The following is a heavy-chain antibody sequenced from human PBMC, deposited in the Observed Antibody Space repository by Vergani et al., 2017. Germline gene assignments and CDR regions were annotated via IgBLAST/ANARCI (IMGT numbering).Heavy chain of an antibody. CDR1: GFTFSSYA. CDR2: ISGSGGRT. Sequence: EVQLLESGGGLVQPGGSLRLSCAASGFTFSSYAMSWVRQAPGKGLEWVSAISGSGGRTYYADSVKGRFTISRDNSKNTLYLQMNSLRAEDTAVYYCAKLGSGWYYFDYWGQGTLVTVSS. J-gene: IGHJ4*02. D-gene: IGHD6-19*01. V-gene: IGHV3-23*01. CDR3: AKLGSGWYYFDY.